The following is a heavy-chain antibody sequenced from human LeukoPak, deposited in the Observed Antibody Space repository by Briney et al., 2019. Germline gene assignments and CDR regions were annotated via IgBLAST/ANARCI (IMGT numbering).Heavy chain of an antibody. CDR2: IYYSGST. CDR3: ARHLSRWELPDY. D-gene: IGHD1-26*01. J-gene: IGHJ4*02. CDR1: GGSISSSSYY. V-gene: IGHV4-39*01. Sequence: SETLSLTCTVSGGSISSSSYYWGWIRQPPGKGLEWIGSIYYSGSTYYNPSLKSRVTISVDTSKNQFSLKLSSVTAADTAVYYCARHLSRWELPDYWGQGTLVTVSS.